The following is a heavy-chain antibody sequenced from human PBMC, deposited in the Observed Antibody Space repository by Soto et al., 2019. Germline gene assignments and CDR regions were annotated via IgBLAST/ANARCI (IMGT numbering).Heavy chain of an antibody. CDR1: GGSIGSGDYY. CDR2: IYYTGNT. Sequence: QVQLKESGPGLVKPSQTLSLPCSVSGGSIGSGDYYWSWVRQSPGKGQEWIGYIYYTGNTYYNPSLGSRVTFSVDTSQNQLSLRLSDVTVADTAVFYCARDSRRRADSGTRPLYYFDYWGQGTLVTVSS. V-gene: IGHV4-30-4*01. J-gene: IGHJ4*02. CDR3: ARDSRRRADSGTRPLYYFDY. D-gene: IGHD1-26*01.